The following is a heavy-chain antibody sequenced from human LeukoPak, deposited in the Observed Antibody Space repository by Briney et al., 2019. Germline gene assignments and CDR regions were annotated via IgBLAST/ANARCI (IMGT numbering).Heavy chain of an antibody. Sequence: GASVKVSCKASGYSFTSYYLHWVRQAPGQGLEWMGIINPSSGNTSYTQKIQGRGTMTRDTSTSTVYMELSSLRSEDTAVYYCARGSSTSAHFDYWGRGTLVTVSS. CDR1: GYSFTSYY. V-gene: IGHV1-46*01. CDR2: INPSSGNT. D-gene: IGHD2-2*01. J-gene: IGHJ4*02. CDR3: ARGSSTSAHFDY.